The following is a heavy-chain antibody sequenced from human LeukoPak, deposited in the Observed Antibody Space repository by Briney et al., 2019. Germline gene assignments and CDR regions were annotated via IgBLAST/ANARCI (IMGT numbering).Heavy chain of an antibody. J-gene: IGHJ6*03. D-gene: IGHD2-2*01. CDR1: GYTFTSYG. CDR3: ARVPTDIVVVPAAPGYYYYYYMDV. CDR2: ISAYNGNT. Sequence: GASVKVSCKASGYTFTSYGISWVRQAPGQGLEWMGWISAYNGNTNYAQKLQGRVTMTTDTSTSTAYMELRSLRSDDTAVYYCARVPTDIVVVPAAPGYYYYYYMDVWGKGTTVTVSS. V-gene: IGHV1-18*01.